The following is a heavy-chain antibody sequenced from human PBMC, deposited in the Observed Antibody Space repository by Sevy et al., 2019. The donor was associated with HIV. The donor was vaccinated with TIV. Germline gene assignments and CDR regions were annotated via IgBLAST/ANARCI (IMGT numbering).Heavy chain of an antibody. CDR3: ARVGVSYCTDDCYHRFDY. Sequence: GGSLRLSCAASGFTFSSYALLWVRQAPGKGLEWVSLISYDGSKKYYSDSVKGRFAISRDESKTTLFLQINSLRSDDTAIYYCARVGVSYCTDDCYHRFDYWGRGTLVTVSS. J-gene: IGHJ4*02. CDR2: ISYDGSKK. V-gene: IGHV3-30*09. CDR1: GFTFSSYA. D-gene: IGHD2-21*02.